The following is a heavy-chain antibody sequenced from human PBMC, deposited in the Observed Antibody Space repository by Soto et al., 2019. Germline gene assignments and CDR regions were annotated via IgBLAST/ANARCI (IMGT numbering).Heavy chain of an antibody. J-gene: IGHJ6*02. CDR2: IYYSGST. V-gene: IGHV4-31*02. CDR1: CGTISGRGGC. CDR3: ARGYRRTWYGYYHGMAA. D-gene: IGHD6-13*01. Sequence: VACGTISGRGGCRIWIKQHPGKGLEWIGYIYYSGSTYYNPSLKSRVTISVDTSKNQFSLKLSSVTAADTAVYYCARGYRRTWYGYYHGMAAWA.